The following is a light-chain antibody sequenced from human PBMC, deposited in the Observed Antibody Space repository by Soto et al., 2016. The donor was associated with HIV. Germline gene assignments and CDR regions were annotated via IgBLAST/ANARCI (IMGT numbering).Light chain of an antibody. J-gene: IGLJ2*01. CDR2: DDS. V-gene: IGLV3-21*03. CDR1: NVGSKS. CDR3: QVWDVSSDHVV. Sequence: SYVLTQPPSLSVAPRKTARITCGGTNVGSKSVHWYQQKTGQAPVLVVYDDSDRPSGIPERFSGSNSGNTATLTISRVEAGDEADYYCQVWDVSSDHVVFGGGTKLTVL.